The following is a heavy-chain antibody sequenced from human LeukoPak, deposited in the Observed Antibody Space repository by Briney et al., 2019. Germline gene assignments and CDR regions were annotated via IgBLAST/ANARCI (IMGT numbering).Heavy chain of an antibody. Sequence: PSQTLSLTCTVSGGSISSGGYYWSWIRQHPGKGLEWIGYIYYSGSTYYNPSLKSRVTISVDTSKNQFSLKLSSVTAADTAVYYCARDQRGCSCGSCPWYYYGMDVWGQGTTVTVSS. CDR3: ARDQRGCSCGSCPWYYYGMDV. J-gene: IGHJ6*02. CDR1: GGSISSGGYY. D-gene: IGHD2-15*01. CDR2: IYYSGST. V-gene: IGHV4-31*03.